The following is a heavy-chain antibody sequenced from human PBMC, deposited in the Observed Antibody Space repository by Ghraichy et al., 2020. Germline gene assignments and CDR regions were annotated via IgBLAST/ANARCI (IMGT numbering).Heavy chain of an antibody. J-gene: IGHJ5*02. D-gene: IGHD6-19*01. CDR2: TYYRSKWYN. Sequence: SQTLSLTCAISGDSVSSNSAAWNWIRQSPSRGLEWLGRTYYRSKWYNDYAVSVKSRITINPDTSKNQFSLQLNSVTPEDTAVYYCARGKGIAVAGTENWFDPWGQGTLVTVSS. CDR1: GDSVSSNSAA. V-gene: IGHV6-1*01. CDR3: ARGKGIAVAGTENWFDP.